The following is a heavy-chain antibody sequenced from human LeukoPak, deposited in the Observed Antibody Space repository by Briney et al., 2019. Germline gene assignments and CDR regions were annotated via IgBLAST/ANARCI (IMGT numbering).Heavy chain of an antibody. D-gene: IGHD2/OR15-2a*01. CDR2: IKEDGSEK. Sequence: GGSLRLSCAASGLTFSNHWVTWVRQAPGKRLEWVANIKEDGSEKNYVDSVKGRFTISRDNTKSSLYLQMNSLRAEDTAVYYCAGGEYGVAYWGQGTLVTVSS. J-gene: IGHJ4*02. V-gene: IGHV3-7*05. CDR1: GLTFSNHW. CDR3: AGGEYGVAY.